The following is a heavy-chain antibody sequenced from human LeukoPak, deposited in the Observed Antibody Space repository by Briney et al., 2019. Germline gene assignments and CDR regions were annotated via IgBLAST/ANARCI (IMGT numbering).Heavy chain of an antibody. D-gene: IGHD5-24*01. CDR3: ARGDPHGAYFDY. J-gene: IGHJ4*02. V-gene: IGHV3-21*01. CDR2: ISSSSTYI. CDR1: GFTFSTYS. Sequence: PGGSLRLSCAASGFTFSTYSMNWVRQAPGKGLEWVSVISSSSTYIYYSDSVRGGLNIYREKAKNSLYLQMNSLRAEDTAVYYCARGDPHGAYFDYWGQGALVTVSS.